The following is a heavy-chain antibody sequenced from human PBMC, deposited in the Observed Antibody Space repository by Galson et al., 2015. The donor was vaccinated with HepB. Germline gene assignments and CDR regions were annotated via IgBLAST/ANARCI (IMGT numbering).Heavy chain of an antibody. D-gene: IGHD2-8*02. CDR3: ATLGVYTQNFDY. V-gene: IGHV1-18*01. J-gene: IGHJ4*02. CDR2: ISAYNCNT. CDR1: GYTFTSYG. Sequence: SVKVSCKASGYTFTSYGISWVRQAPGQGLEWMGWISAYNCNTNYAQKLQGRVTMTTDTSTSTAYMELSSLRSEDTAVYYCATLGVYTQNFDYWGQGTLVTVSS.